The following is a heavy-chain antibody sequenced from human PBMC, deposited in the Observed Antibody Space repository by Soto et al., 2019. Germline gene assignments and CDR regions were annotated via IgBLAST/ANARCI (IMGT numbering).Heavy chain of an antibody. CDR1: GYTFTSYA. V-gene: IGHV1-3*01. J-gene: IGHJ4*02. CDR3: AREPYEEAAADY. CDR2: INAGNGNT. Sequence: ASVKVSCKASGYTFTSYAMHWVRQAPGQRLEWMGWINAGNGNTKYSQKFQGRVTITRDTSASTAYMELSSLRSEDTAVYYCAREPYEEAAADYWGQGTLVTVSS. D-gene: IGHD6-13*01.